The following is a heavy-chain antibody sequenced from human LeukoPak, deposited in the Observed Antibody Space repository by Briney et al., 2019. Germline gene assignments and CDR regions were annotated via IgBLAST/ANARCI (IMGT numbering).Heavy chain of an antibody. J-gene: IGHJ5*02. V-gene: IGHV3-23*01. CDR1: VFTFSSYA. D-gene: IGHD2-21*01. CDR2: ISGSGGST. Sequence: PGASLRLSCAASVFTFSSYAMSWVRQAPGKGLEWVSAISGSGGSTYYADSVKGRFTISRDNSKNTLYLQMNSLRAEDTAVYYCAKDPGDIVAFDPWGQGTLVTVSS. CDR3: AKDPGDIVAFDP.